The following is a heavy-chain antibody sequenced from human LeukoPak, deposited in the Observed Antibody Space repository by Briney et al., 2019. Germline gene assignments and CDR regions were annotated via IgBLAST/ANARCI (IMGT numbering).Heavy chain of an antibody. CDR2: INPNSGGT. V-gene: IGHV1-2*02. CDR1: GYTFTGYY. J-gene: IGHJ4*02. D-gene: IGHD2-21*01. CDR3: ARVMGTYCGGDCYSGFDY. Sequence: ASVKVSCKASGYTFTGYYMHWVRQAPGQGLEWMGWINPNSGGTNLAQRFQGRVTMTRDTSISTAYMELSRLRSDDTAVYYCARVMGTYCGGDCYSGFDYWGQGTLVTVSS.